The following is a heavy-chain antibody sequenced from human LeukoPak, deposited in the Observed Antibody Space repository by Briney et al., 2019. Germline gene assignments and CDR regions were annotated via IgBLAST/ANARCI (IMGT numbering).Heavy chain of an antibody. CDR2: INHSGST. CDR3: ARLPLGAAAGTIIDY. D-gene: IGHD6-13*01. Sequence: SETLSLTCAVSGGSISGYYWSWIRQPPGKGLEWIGEINHSGSTNYNPSLKSRVTISVDTSKNQFSLKLSSVTAADTAVYYCARLPLGAAAGTIIDYWGQGTLVTVSS. CDR1: GGSISGYY. V-gene: IGHV4-34*01. J-gene: IGHJ4*02.